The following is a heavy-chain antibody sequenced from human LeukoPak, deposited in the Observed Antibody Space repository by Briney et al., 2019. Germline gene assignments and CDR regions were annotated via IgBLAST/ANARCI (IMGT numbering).Heavy chain of an antibody. J-gene: IGHJ4*02. CDR3: ARGTYYYDSSGVYYFDY. V-gene: IGHV4-34*01. Sequence: SETLSLTCAVYGGSFSGYYWSWIRQLPGKGLEWIGEINHSGSTNYNPSLKSRVTISVDTSKNQFSLKLSSVTAADTAVYYCARGTYYYDSSGVYYFDYWGQGTLVTVSS. CDR2: INHSGST. D-gene: IGHD3-22*01. CDR1: GGSFSGYY.